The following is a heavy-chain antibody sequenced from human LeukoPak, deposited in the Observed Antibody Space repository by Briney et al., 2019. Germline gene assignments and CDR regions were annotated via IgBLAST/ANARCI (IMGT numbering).Heavy chain of an antibody. CDR1: GFTFSDYY. CDR3: ARDVIGHKEARNDY. V-gene: IGHV3-11*04. J-gene: IGHJ4*02. Sequence: GGSLRLSCAASGFTFSDYYMSWIRQAPGKGLEWASYISGTGSTIYYADSVKGRFTISRDNAKKSMYLQMNSLRAEDTALYYCARDVIGHKEARNDYWGQGTLVTVSS. D-gene: IGHD1-14*01. CDR2: ISGTGSTI.